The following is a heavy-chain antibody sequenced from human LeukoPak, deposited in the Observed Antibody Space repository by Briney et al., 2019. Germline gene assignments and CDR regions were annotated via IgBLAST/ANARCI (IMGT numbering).Heavy chain of an antibody. Sequence: SETLSLTCTVSGYSISSGYYWGWIRPPPGKGLEWIGNIYHSGSTFYNPSLKSRVTISVDTSKNQFSLKLSSVTAADTAVYYCARGYSSSWYFNWFDPWGQGTLVTVSS. V-gene: IGHV4-38-2*02. CDR3: ARGYSSSWYFNWFDP. CDR1: GYSISSGYY. CDR2: IYHSGST. J-gene: IGHJ5*02. D-gene: IGHD6-13*01.